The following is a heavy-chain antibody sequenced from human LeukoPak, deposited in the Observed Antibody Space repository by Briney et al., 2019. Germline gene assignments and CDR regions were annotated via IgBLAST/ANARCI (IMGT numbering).Heavy chain of an antibody. CDR1: GGSISTYY. J-gene: IGHJ6*02. D-gene: IGHD5-12*01. V-gene: IGHV4-59*08. Sequence: SETLSLTCTVSGGSISTYYWSWIRQPPGRGLEWIGYIYYSGSTNYNPSLKSRVTISVDTSKNQFSLKLSSVTAADTAVYYCAXRNKWLHPRLSYYYYGMDVWGQGTTVTVSS. CDR3: AXRNKWLHPRLSYYYYGMDV. CDR2: IYYSGST.